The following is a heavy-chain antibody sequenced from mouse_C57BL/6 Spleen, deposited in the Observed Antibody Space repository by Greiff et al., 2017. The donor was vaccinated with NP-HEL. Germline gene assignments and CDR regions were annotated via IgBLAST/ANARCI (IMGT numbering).Heavy chain of an antibody. V-gene: IGHV1-22*01. J-gene: IGHJ1*03. Sequence: VQLKESGPELVKPGASVKMSCKASGYTFTDYNMHWVKQSHGKSLEWIGYINPNNGGTSYNQKFKGKATLTVNKSSSTAYMELRSLTSEDYAVYYCAREPYGIRYFDVWGTGTTVTVSS. CDR3: AREPYGIRYFDV. CDR2: INPNNGGT. CDR1: GYTFTDYN. D-gene: IGHD1-1*01.